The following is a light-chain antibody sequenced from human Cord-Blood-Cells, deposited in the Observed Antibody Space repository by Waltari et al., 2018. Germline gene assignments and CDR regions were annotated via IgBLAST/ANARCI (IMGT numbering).Light chain of an antibody. CDR3: QQYYSYPWT. CDR1: QGISSY. Sequence: AIRITQSPSSLSASPGDRVTITCRASQGISSYLAWYQQKPGKAPKLLIYAASTLQSGVPSRFSGSGCGTDFTLTVSCLQSEDCAAYYCQQYYSYPWTFGQGTKVEIK. CDR2: AAS. V-gene: IGKV1-8*01. J-gene: IGKJ1*01.